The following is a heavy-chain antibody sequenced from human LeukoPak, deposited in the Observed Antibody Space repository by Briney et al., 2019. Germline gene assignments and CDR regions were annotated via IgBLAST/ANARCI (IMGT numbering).Heavy chain of an antibody. CDR2: IRSKAYGGTT. D-gene: IGHD3-22*01. CDR3: TRNYDSMTRSVDY. V-gene: IGHV3-49*04. CDR1: GFTFGDYA. Sequence: PGGSLRLSCTASGFTFGDYAMSWVRQAPGKGLEWVGFIRSKAYGGTTEYAASVKGRFTISRDDSKSIAYLQMNSLKTEDTAVYYCTRNYDSMTRSVDYWGQGTLVTVSS. J-gene: IGHJ4*02.